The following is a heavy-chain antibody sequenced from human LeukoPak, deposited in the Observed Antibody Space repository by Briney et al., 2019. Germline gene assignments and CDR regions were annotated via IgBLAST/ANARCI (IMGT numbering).Heavy chain of an antibody. D-gene: IGHD3-9*01. CDR2: IYYSGST. J-gene: IGHJ4*02. V-gene: IGHV4-59*08. CDR1: GGSISSYY. CDR3: ARRPVLTGYDY. Sequence: SETLSLTCTVSGGSISSYYWSWIRQPPGKGPEWIGYIYYSGSTNYNPSLKSRVTISVDTSKNQFSLKLSSVTAADTAVYYCARRPVLTGYDYWGQGTLVTVSS.